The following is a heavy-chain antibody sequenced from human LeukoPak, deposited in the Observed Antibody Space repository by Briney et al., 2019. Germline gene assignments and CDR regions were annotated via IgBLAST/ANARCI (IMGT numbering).Heavy chain of an antibody. Sequence: ASVKVSCKASGYTFTSYGISWVRQAPGQGLEWMGWISAYNGNTNYAQKLQGRVTMTTDTSTSTAYMELRSLRSDDTAVYYCARDFRGSYSKGSPDYWGQGTLVTVSS. CDR1: GYTFTSYG. CDR2: ISAYNGNT. V-gene: IGHV1-18*01. CDR3: ARDFRGSYSKGSPDY. J-gene: IGHJ4*02. D-gene: IGHD1-26*01.